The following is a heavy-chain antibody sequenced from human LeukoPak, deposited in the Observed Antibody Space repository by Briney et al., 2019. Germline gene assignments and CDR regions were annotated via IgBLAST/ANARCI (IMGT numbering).Heavy chain of an antibody. CDR2: IWYDGTNK. CDR3: ARDHNWGNEVDH. J-gene: IGHJ4*02. V-gene: IGHV3-33*01. D-gene: IGHD7-27*01. Sequence: PGGSLRLSCAASGFTFSTYGMQWVRQAPGKGLEWVAIIWYDGTNKYYADCVKGRFTISRDNYKNTLYLQMNSLRAENTAVYSCARDHNWGNEVDHWGQGALVTV. CDR1: GFTFSTYG.